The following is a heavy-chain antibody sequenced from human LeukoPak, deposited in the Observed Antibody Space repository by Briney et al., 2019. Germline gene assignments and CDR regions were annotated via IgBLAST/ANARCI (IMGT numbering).Heavy chain of an antibody. V-gene: IGHV4-34*01. D-gene: IGHD3-9*01. CDR3: ARVILTGYLSSRCYYYYMDV. CDR2: INHSGST. J-gene: IGHJ6*03. CDR1: GVAFRGYY. Sequence: PSETLSLTRAVYGVAFRGYYWRWIRQPPRKGLEWIGEINHSGSTNYTPSLKSRATIPVKTSKNQFYMQLSFVTVADTAVYYCARVILTGYLSSRCYYYYMDVWGKGTTVTVSS.